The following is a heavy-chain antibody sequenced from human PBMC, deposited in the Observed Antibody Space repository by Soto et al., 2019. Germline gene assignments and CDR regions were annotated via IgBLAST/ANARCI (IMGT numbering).Heavy chain of an antibody. Sequence: EVQLVESGGGLVKPGGSLRLSCAASGFTFSSYSMNWVRQAPGKGLEWVSSISSSSSYIYYADSVKGRFTISRDNAKNSLYLQMNSVRAEDTAVYYCARKRGYDSSGYYPDYWGQGTLVTVSS. D-gene: IGHD3-22*01. CDR1: GFTFSSYS. J-gene: IGHJ4*02. CDR2: ISSSSSYI. CDR3: ARKRGYDSSGYYPDY. V-gene: IGHV3-21*01.